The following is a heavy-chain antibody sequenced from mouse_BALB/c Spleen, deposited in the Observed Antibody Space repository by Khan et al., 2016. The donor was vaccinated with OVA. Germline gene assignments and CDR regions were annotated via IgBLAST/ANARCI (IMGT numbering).Heavy chain of an antibody. D-gene: IGHD1-2*01. Sequence: EVELVESGGGLVQPGGSRKLSCAATGFTFSDYGMAWVRQAPGKGPEWVAFISDLAYTFYYADTVTGRFTLSRENAKNTLYLEMSSLRSGDTAMCYCASGGGTAPFAYWGQGTLVTVSA. CDR2: ISDLAYTF. V-gene: IGHV5-15*02. J-gene: IGHJ3*01. CDR1: GFTFSDYG. CDR3: ASGGGTAPFAY.